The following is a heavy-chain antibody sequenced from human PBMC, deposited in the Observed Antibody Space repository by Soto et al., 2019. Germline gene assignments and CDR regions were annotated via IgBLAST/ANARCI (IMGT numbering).Heavy chain of an antibody. V-gene: IGHV4-34*01. CDR2: INHSGST. J-gene: IGHJ4*02. CDR3: ASRYCTNGVCYSWYFDY. CDR1: GGSFSGYY. D-gene: IGHD2-8*01. Sequence: PSETLSLTCAVYGGSFSGYYWSWLRQPPGKGLEWIGEINHSGSTNYNPSLKSRVTISVDTSKNQFSLKLSSVTAADTAVYYCASRYCTNGVCYSWYFDYWGQGTLVTVSS.